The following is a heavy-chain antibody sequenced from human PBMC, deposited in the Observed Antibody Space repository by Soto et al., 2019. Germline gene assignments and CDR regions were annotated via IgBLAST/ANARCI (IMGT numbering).Heavy chain of an antibody. J-gene: IGHJ4*02. CDR2: ISRTGDSA. D-gene: IGHD2-8*01. V-gene: IGHV3-23*01. CDR3: ARTNGAYSNYFDY. CDR1: GFSFSDYA. Sequence: GGSLRLSCAASGFSFSDYAMSWVRQAPGKGLEWVSSISRTGDSAYYADSVKGRFAISRDRSKNRLSLQMNSLRVEDTAVYYCARTNGAYSNYFDYWGQGTLVTVSS.